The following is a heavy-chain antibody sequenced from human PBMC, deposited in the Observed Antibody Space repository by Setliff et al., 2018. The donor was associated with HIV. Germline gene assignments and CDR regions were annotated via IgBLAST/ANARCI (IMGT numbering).Heavy chain of an antibody. J-gene: IGHJ4*02. CDR1: GGSINRISYY. Sequence: SETLSLTCTVSGGSINRISYYWTFIRQSPGKGLEWIGEVTHSGTTTYDPSLKSRITISVDTSKNQFSLKLTSVTAADMGVYYCARGRKKTLAVSGTRYFDFWGQGTLVTVSS. CDR3: ARGRKKTLAVSGTRYFDF. CDR2: VTHSGTT. D-gene: IGHD6-19*01. V-gene: IGHV4-39*07.